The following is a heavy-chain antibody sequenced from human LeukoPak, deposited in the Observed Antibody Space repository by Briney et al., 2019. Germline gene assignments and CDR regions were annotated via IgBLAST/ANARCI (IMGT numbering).Heavy chain of an antibody. CDR2: IYPGDSDA. J-gene: IGHJ4*02. V-gene: IGHV5-51*01. Sequence: GESLKISCKSSGYSFTNYCIAWVRQMPAKGLEWMGIIYPGDSDARYSTSFQGQVTISADRSTTTAYLQWSSLKASDAAMYYCATTRAYSYGYEAWGQGTLVTVSS. CDR3: ATTRAYSYGYEA. CDR1: GYSFTNYC. D-gene: IGHD5-18*01.